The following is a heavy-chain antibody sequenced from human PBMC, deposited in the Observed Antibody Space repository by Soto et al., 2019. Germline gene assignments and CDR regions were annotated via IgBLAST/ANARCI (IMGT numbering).Heavy chain of an antibody. Sequence: PSETLSLTCTVSGGSISSYYWSWIRQPPGKGLEWIGYIYYSGSTNYNPSLKSRVTISVDTSKNQFSLKLSSVTAADTAVYYCAIGWGYSSGWYFDYWGHGTLVTVSS. D-gene: IGHD6-19*01. V-gene: IGHV4-59*01. CDR1: GGSISSYY. J-gene: IGHJ4*01. CDR2: IYYSGST. CDR3: AIGWGYSSGWYFDY.